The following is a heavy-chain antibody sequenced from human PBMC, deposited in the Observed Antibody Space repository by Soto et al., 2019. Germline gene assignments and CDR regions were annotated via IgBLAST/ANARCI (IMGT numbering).Heavy chain of an antibody. Sequence: VGSLTLSCAASVFNFSSSAMQWVRHAPAKGLEWVSVISGSGGSTYYADSVKGRFTLSRDNSKNTVYLQMNSLRAEDTALYYCAKESPVCVPLMRDLHDWGQGTLVTVSS. CDR3: AKESPVCVPLMRDLHD. CDR1: VFNFSSSA. D-gene: IGHD3-10*02. CDR2: ISGSGGST. J-gene: IGHJ1*01. V-gene: IGHV3-23*01.